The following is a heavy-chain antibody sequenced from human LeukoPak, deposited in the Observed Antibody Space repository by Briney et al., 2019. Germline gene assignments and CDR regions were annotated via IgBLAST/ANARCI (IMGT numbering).Heavy chain of an antibody. CDR2: VFNGGST. CDR3: ATRPADSTWYGVFDY. CDR1: GGSMNSHY. J-gene: IGHJ4*02. Sequence: SETLSLTCTVSGGSMNSHYWSWIRQPPGKGLEWIGYVFNGGSTNYNPSLKSRVTMSVDTSRDQFTLRLSSVTAADTAIYYCATRPADSTWYGVFDYWSQGTLVTVSS. V-gene: IGHV4-59*11. D-gene: IGHD6-13*01.